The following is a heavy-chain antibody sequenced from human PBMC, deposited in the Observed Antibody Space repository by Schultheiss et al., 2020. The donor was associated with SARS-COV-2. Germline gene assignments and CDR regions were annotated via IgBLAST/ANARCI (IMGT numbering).Heavy chain of an antibody. V-gene: IGHV3-23*01. D-gene: IGHD6-19*01. CDR2: ISGSGGST. CDR3: AKLSWEWLVDPYFDY. CDR1: GFTFSSYA. J-gene: IGHJ4*02. Sequence: GESLKISCAASGFTFSSYAMSWVRQAPGKGLEWVSAISGSGGSTYYADSVKGRFTISRDNSKNTLYLQMNSLRAEDTAVYYCAKLSWEWLVDPYFDYWGQGTLVTVSS.